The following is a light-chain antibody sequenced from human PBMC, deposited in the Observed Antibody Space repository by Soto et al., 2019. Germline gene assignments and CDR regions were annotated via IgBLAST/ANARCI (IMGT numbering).Light chain of an antibody. CDR3: QQYNNWPLT. V-gene: IGKV3-15*01. CDR2: GAS. Sequence: EIVMTQSPATLSVSPGERPTLSCSASQSVSSNLAWYQQKPGQPPRLLIYGASTRATGIPARFSGSGSGTEFTLTISSLQSEDFAVYYCQQYNNWPLTFGGGTKVEIK. CDR1: QSVSSN. J-gene: IGKJ4*01.